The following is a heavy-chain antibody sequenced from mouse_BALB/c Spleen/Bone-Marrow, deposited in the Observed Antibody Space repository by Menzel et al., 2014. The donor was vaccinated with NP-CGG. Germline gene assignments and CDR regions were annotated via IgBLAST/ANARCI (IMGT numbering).Heavy chain of an antibody. D-gene: IGHD1-2*01. Sequence: VQLVESGPGLVAPSQSLSITCTVSGFSLTSYVVHWVRQSPGKGLDWLGAIWAGGSTNYNSALMSRLSITKNNSKNQVFLEMDSLQTDDTAMYYCARVFTTATGGFAYGVQGTLVTGAA. CDR3: ARVFTTATGGFAY. CDR2: IWAGGST. CDR1: GFSLTSYV. J-gene: IGHJ3*01. V-gene: IGHV2-9*02.